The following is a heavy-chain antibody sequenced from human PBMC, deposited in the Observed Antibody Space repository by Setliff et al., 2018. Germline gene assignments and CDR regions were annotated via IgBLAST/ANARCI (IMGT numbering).Heavy chain of an antibody. D-gene: IGHD2-2*01. Sequence: ASVKVSCKASDYILTSYGLSWVRQAPGQGLEWMGWISTYNGHTNYAQRFQGRVTMTTDTSTRTAYMELRTLRSDDAADYYCERLVRYCTTTTCQRTSGDDFWGQGTLVTVSS. V-gene: IGHV1-18*01. CDR1: DYILTSYG. J-gene: IGHJ4*02. CDR2: ISTYNGHT. CDR3: ERLVRYCTTTTCQRTSGDDF.